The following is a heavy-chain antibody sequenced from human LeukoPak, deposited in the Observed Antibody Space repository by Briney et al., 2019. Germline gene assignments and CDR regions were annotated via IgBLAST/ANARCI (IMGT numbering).Heavy chain of an antibody. CDR3: AKAIARLSSISYYYYHMDV. D-gene: IGHD6-13*01. Sequence: ASVKVSCKASGGTFSSYAISWVREAPGQGLEWMGSLIPIFGTANYAQKFQGSVTITTDESTSTAYMYMSTPRSPDTAVSYSAKAIARLSSISYYYYHMDVCGKGDPVTVSS. V-gene: IGHV1-69*05. CDR2: LIPIFGTA. J-gene: IGHJ6*03. CDR1: GGTFSSYA.